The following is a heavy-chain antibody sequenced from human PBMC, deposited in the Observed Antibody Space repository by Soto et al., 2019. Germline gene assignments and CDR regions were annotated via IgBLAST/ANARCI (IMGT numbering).Heavy chain of an antibody. J-gene: IGHJ6*02. Sequence: PSQTLSLTCAISGDSVSSSSVTWNWIRQSPSRGLEWLGRTYYRSKWYNDYAPSVKSRITVNPDTSKNQFSLQLSSVTPEDTAVYYCARGRPAYYGMDVWGQGTTVTVSS. CDR2: TYYRSKWYN. CDR3: ARGRPAYYGMDV. V-gene: IGHV6-1*01. D-gene: IGHD6-6*01. CDR1: GDSVSSSSVT.